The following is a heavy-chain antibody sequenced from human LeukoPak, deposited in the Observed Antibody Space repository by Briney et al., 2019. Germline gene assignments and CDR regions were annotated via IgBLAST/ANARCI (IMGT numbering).Heavy chain of an antibody. CDR2: IYYSSST. V-gene: IGHV4-59*04. Sequence: SETLSLTCTVSAGSISSYYWSWIRQPPGKGLEWIGYIYYSSSTYYNPSLKSRVTISVDTSKNQFSLKLSSVTAADTAVYYCARRKDIVVVPAAKAPSYYYMDVWGKGTTVTISS. CDR3: ARRKDIVVVPAAKAPSYYYMDV. J-gene: IGHJ6*03. CDR1: AGSISSYY. D-gene: IGHD2-2*01.